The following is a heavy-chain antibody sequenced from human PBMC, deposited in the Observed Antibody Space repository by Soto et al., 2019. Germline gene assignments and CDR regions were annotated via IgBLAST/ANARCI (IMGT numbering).Heavy chain of an antibody. CDR3: ARQEQLSPSSYAMAV. D-gene: IGHD1-1*01. CDR1: GYRFTTYW. V-gene: IGHV5-51*01. CDR2: LHPGDSAT. Sequence: GEALKISGRVSGYRFTTYWIAWVRQMPGKGLEWMGILHPGDSATRYSPSFQGQVTISADKSVGTAFLQWSRLKASDTATYYCARQEQLSPSSYAMAVWGQGTTVTVSS. J-gene: IGHJ6*02.